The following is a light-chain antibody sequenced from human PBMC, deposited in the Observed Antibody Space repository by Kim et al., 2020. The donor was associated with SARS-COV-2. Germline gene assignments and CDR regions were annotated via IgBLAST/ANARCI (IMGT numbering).Light chain of an antibody. J-gene: IGLJ2*01. CDR2: LNSDGSH. CDR1: SGHSSYA. CDR3: QTWGTGIQV. Sequence: QLVLTQSPSASASLGASVKLTCTLDSGHSSYAIAWHQQQPEKGPRYLMKLNSDGSHSKGDGIPDRFSGSSSGAERYLTISSRQSEDEADYYCQTWGTGIQVFGGGTQLTVL. V-gene: IGLV4-69*01.